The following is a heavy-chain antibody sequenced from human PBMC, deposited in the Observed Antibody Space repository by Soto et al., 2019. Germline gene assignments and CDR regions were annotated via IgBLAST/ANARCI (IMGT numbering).Heavy chain of an antibody. CDR2: IYYSGST. CDR3: ARVLLWFGELYGNWFDP. V-gene: IGHV4-31*03. CDR1: GGSISSGGYY. D-gene: IGHD3-10*01. Sequence: QVQLQESGPGLVKPSQTLSLTCTVSGGSISSGGYYWSWIRQHPGKGLEWIGYIYYSGSTYYNPSLKSRVTIPVDTSKTQFSLKLSSVTAADTAVYYCARVLLWFGELYGNWFDPWGQGTLVTVSS. J-gene: IGHJ5*02.